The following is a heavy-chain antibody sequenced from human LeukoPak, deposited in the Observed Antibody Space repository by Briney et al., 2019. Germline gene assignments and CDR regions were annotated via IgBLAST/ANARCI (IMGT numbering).Heavy chain of an antibody. J-gene: IGHJ6*03. CDR1: GFTFSSYW. CDR3: ARAPYSSGWYSPDYYYYMDV. Sequence: PGGSLRLSCAASGFTFSSYWMSWVRQAPGRGLEWVANIKQDGSEKYYVDSVKGRFTISRDNAKNSLYLQMNSLRAEDTAVYYCARAPYSSGWYSPDYYYYMDVWGRGTTVTVSS. V-gene: IGHV3-7*01. D-gene: IGHD6-19*01. CDR2: IKQDGSEK.